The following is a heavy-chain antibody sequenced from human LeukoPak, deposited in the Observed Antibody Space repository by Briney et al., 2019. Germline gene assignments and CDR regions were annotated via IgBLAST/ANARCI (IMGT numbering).Heavy chain of an antibody. V-gene: IGHV4-39*01. CDR1: GGSISSSSYY. J-gene: IGHJ5*02. D-gene: IGHD2-2*01. CDR3: ARRGYCSSTSCYEYWFDP. Sequence: SETLSLTCTVSGGSISSSSYYWGWIRQPPGKGLEWIGIIYYSGSTHYNPSLKSRLTISVDTSKNQFSLKLSPVTATDTAVYYCARRGYCSSTSCYEYWFDPWGQGTLVTVSS. CDR2: IYYSGST.